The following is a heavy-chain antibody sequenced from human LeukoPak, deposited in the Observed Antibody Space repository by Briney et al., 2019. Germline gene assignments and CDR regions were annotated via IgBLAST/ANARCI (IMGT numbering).Heavy chain of an antibody. Sequence: ASVKVSCKASGYTFTSYDINWVRQATGQGLEWMGWMNPNSGNTGYAQKFQGRVTMTRNTSISTTYMELSSLRSEDTAVYYCARGMNRRMVRGDYWGQGTLVTVSS. CDR2: MNPNSGNT. CDR1: GYTFTSYD. D-gene: IGHD3-10*01. V-gene: IGHV1-8*01. J-gene: IGHJ4*02. CDR3: ARGMNRRMVRGDY.